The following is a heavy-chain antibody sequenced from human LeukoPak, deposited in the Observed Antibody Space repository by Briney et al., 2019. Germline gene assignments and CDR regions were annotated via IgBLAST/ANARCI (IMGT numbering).Heavy chain of an antibody. D-gene: IGHD1-14*01. V-gene: IGHV3-21*01. J-gene: IGHJ4*02. Sequence: PGGSLRLSCAGSGFPFSIYSMNWVRQAPGKGLEWVSSISTSSSYIHYADSVKGRFTISRDNAKNSLYLQMNSLRAEDTAVYYCARGTLNIPGEHGAFDYWGQGTLVTVSS. CDR2: ISTSSSYI. CDR1: GFPFSIYS. CDR3: ARGTLNIPGEHGAFDY.